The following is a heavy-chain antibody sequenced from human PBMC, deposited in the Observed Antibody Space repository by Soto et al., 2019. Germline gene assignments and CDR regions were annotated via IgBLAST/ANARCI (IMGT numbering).Heavy chain of an antibody. CDR3: ARGGDSSGYYIRSAFDI. J-gene: IGHJ3*02. D-gene: IGHD3-22*01. CDR1: GGSISSGGYY. V-gene: IGHV4-31*03. Sequence: QVQLQESGPGLVKPSQTLSLTCTVSGGSISSGGYYWSWIRQHPGKGLEWIGYIYYSGSTYYNPSLKSRVTISLDTSKNQFSLKLSSVTAADTAVYYCARGGDSSGYYIRSAFDIWGQGTMVTVSS. CDR2: IYYSGST.